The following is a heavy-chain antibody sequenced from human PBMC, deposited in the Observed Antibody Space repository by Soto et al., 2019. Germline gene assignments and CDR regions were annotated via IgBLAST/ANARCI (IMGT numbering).Heavy chain of an antibody. CDR3: ARVSPTSATHHFDY. CDR2: ISSSSSYI. J-gene: IGHJ4*02. CDR1: GFTFSSYS. D-gene: IGHD2-2*01. Sequence: GGSLRLSCAASGFTFSSYSMNWVRQAPGKGLEWVSSISSSSSYIYYADSVKGRFTTSRDNAKNSLYLQMNSLRAEDTAVYYCARVSPTSATHHFDYWGQGTLVTVPS. V-gene: IGHV3-21*01.